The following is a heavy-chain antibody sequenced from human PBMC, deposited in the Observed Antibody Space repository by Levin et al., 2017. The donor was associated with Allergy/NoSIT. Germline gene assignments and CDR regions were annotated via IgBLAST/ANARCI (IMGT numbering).Heavy chain of an antibody. CDR2: SSGSVRKT. V-gene: IGHV3-23*01. CDR1: GLTFNSYA. J-gene: IGHJ6*02. D-gene: IGHD3-10*01. CDR3: AKSRDYGEYLWYYYGLDV. Sequence: GGSLRLSCAASGLTFNSYAMSWVRQAPGKGLEWVSISSGSVRKTHYADSVKGRFTISRDNSKNTLYLQMNSLRADDTAVYYCAKSRDYGEYLWYYYGLDVWGQGTTVLVPS.